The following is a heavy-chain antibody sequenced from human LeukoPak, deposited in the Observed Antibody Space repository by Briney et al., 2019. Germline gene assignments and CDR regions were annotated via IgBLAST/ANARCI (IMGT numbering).Heavy chain of an antibody. V-gene: IGHV3-66*01. Sequence: PGGSLRLSCAASGFTFSSYGMHWVRQAPGKGLEWVSIIYRDDRTFYADSVKVRFTISRDNSKKTLFLQMNSLRAEDTAVYYCARDLGSYVDSWGHGTLVTVSS. CDR3: ARDLGSYVDS. CDR2: IYRDDRT. J-gene: IGHJ5*01. CDR1: GFTFSSYG. D-gene: IGHD5-18*01.